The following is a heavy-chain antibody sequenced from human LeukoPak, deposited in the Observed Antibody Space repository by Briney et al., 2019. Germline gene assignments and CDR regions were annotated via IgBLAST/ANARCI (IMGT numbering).Heavy chain of an antibody. CDR1: GFTFDDYA. CDR2: ISWNSGSI. V-gene: IGHV3-9*01. CDR3: AKGPSYYDSSGYYS. J-gene: IGHJ4*02. Sequence: PGGSLRLSCAASGFTFDDYAMHWVRQAPGKGLERVSGISWNSGSIGYADSVKGRFTISRDNAKNSLYLQMNSLRAEDTALYYCAKGPSYYDSSGYYSWGQGTLVTVSS. D-gene: IGHD3-22*01.